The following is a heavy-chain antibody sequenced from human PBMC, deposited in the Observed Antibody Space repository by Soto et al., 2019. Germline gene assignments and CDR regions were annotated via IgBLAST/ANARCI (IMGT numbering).Heavy chain of an antibody. Sequence: QVHLQQWGAGLLKPSETLSLTCGVYNESLSGYYWSWIRQPPGKGLEWIGEINDAGTTNYNPSLMGRVTMSVDTSDRQFSLKLTSVTAANTALYYCARGTYYYVAGRLSPWGQGTRVTVSS. D-gene: IGHD3-10*01. V-gene: IGHV4-34*01. CDR1: NESLSGYY. J-gene: IGHJ5*02. CDR3: ARGTYYYVAGRLSP. CDR2: INDAGTT.